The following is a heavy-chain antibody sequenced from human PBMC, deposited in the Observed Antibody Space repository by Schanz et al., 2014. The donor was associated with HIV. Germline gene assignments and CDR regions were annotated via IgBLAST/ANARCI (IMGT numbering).Heavy chain of an antibody. CDR1: GFTFSSPG. Sequence: QVQLVESGGGVVQPGRSLRLSCSASGFTFSSPGMHWVRQAPGKGLEWVAIISYDGSNKDYADSVKGRFTISRDISKSTLYLQMNSLRAEDTAMYYCARDFGVTISTSGPPRNYYAMDVWGQGTTVTVSS. D-gene: IGHD3-3*01. V-gene: IGHV3-30*03. J-gene: IGHJ6*02. CDR2: ISYDGSNK. CDR3: ARDFGVTISTSGPPRNYYAMDV.